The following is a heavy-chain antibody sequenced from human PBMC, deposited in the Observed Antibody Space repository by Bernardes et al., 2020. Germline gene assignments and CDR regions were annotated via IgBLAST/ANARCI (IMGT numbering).Heavy chain of an antibody. CDR1: GGSFSGYY. CDR2: INHSGSI. V-gene: IGHV4-34*01. Sequence: SETLSLTCAVYGGSFSGYYWSWIRQPPGKGLEWIGEINHSGSINYNPSLKSLKSRVTISVDMSKNQFSLKLSSVTAADTAVYYCARANYHCSSTSCSGYYFDYWGQGTLVTVSS. D-gene: IGHD2-2*01. J-gene: IGHJ4*02. CDR3: ARANYHCSSTSCSGYYFDY.